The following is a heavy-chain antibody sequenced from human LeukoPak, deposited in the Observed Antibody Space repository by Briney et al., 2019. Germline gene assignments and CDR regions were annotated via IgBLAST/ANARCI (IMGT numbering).Heavy chain of an antibody. CDR3: ARGRGLEY. V-gene: IGHV3-7*01. CDR1: GFTFNNYW. CDR2: IKHDGSEK. Sequence: GGSLRLSCAASGFTFNNYWMNWVRQAPGKGLEWVANIKHDGSEKYYADSVKGRFTISRDNARKSVYLQMNSLRAEDTALYYCARGRGLEYWGQGTLVTVSS. J-gene: IGHJ4*02.